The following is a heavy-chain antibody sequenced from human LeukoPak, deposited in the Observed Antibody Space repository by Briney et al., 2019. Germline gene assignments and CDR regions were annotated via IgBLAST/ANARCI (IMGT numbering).Heavy chain of an antibody. CDR3: ARGGDP. CDR2: ISYSGST. J-gene: IGHJ5*02. CDR1: GGSIGSGSHY. V-gene: IGHV4-61*01. D-gene: IGHD3-16*01. Sequence: PSETLSLTCSVSGGSIGSGSHYWNWIRQPPGKGLEWIGYISYSGSTNYNPSLKSRVTISADTSKNQFSLNLSSVTAADTAVYYCARGGDPWGQGILVTVSS.